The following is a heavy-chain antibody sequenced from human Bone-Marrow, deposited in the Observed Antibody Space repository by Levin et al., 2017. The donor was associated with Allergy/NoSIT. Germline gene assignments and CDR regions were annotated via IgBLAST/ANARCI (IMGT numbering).Heavy chain of an antibody. V-gene: IGHV4-39*01. CDR1: GSSVTSSSYH. CDR2: IYYNGST. D-gene: IGHD3-10*01. Sequence: SETLSLTCIVSGSSVTSSSYHWGWIRQSPGKGLEWIGTIYYNGSTYYNPSLKSQVTISLDTSKNQFSLKMRAVTATDTAMYYCARRMYYGSGSYYAATCDHWGQGTLVTVSS. CDR3: ARRMYYGSGSYYAATCDH. J-gene: IGHJ4*02.